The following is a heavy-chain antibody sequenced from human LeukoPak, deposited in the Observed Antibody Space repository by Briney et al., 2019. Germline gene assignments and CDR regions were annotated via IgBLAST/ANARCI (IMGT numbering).Heavy chain of an antibody. V-gene: IGHV3-74*01. CDR2: INRDGSNT. J-gene: IGHJ4*02. CDR3: AKSRGSNYYDSSGYYPLGY. CDR1: GFTFNNYW. D-gene: IGHD3-22*01. Sequence: PGGSLRLSCAASGFTFNNYWMHWVRQAPGKGLVWVPRINRDGSNTDYADSVKGRFTISRDNAKNTLYLQMNSLRAEDTAVYYCAKSRGSNYYDSSGYYPLGYWGQGTLVTVSS.